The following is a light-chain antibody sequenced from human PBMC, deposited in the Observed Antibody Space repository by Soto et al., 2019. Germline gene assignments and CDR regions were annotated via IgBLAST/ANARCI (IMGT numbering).Light chain of an antibody. CDR2: GAS. Sequence: EIVLTQSPGTLSLSPGERATLSCRASQSVSSNFLAWYQQKPGQAPRLLIYGASSRATGIPDRFSGSGSGTDFTLTISGLEPEDFAVYYCQQYSRSPLTFGGGTKVEIK. V-gene: IGKV3-20*01. CDR3: QQYSRSPLT. CDR1: QSVSSNF. J-gene: IGKJ4*01.